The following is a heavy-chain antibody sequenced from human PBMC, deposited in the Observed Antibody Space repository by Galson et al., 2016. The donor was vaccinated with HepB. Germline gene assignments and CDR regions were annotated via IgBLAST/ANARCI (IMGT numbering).Heavy chain of an antibody. CDR2: ISFDGSNN. CDR3: ARDDDYVWGTYRYTRTVPQYYSDY. J-gene: IGHJ4*02. CDR1: GFTFSSYA. V-gene: IGHV3-30-3*01. D-gene: IGHD3-16*02. Sequence: SLRLSCAASGFTFSSYAMHWVRQAPGKGLEWVAVISFDGSNNFYADSVKGRFTISRDNSKNTLYLQMNSLRAEDTAVYYCARDDDYVWGTYRYTRTVPQYYSDYWGQGTLVTVSS.